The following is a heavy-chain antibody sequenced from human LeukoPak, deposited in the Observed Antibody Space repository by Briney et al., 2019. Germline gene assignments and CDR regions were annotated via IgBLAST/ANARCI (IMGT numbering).Heavy chain of an antibody. J-gene: IGHJ5*02. CDR3: ATSDTVSTHYWFDP. CDR1: GGSISSNTYF. Sequence: SETLSLTCNVSGGSISSNTYFWGWIGRPPGKGLEWIGSIRYSGSTYYNPSLKSRVTISVDTSKNQFSLNLSSLTAADTAVYYCATSDTVSTHYWFDPWGQGTLVTVS. CDR2: IRYSGST. D-gene: IGHD5/OR15-5a*01. V-gene: IGHV4-39*01.